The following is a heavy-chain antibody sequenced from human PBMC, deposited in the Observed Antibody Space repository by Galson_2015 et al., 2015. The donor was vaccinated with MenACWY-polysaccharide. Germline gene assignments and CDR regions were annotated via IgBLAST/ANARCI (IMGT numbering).Heavy chain of an antibody. D-gene: IGHD2-2*01. V-gene: IGHV3-23*01. Sequence: RLSCAASGFTFSNYAMSWVRQAPGKGLEWVSTIGGSGSNTHCADSVKGRFTISRDNSKNTLSLQMNSLRAEDTAVYYCARVRYSTGKYQFDYWGQGTLVAVSS. CDR1: GFTFSNYA. CDR3: ARVRYSTGKYQFDY. J-gene: IGHJ4*02. CDR2: IGGSGSNT.